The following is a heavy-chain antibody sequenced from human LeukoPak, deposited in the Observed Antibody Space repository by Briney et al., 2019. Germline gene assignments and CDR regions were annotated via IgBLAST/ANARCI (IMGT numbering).Heavy chain of an antibody. CDR1: GFTLSSYS. CDR2: IDSDTYGNTI. CDR3: ARVHPTPHIVLGPPHYYYNMDV. Sequence: GGSLRLSCAASGFTLSSYSMNWVRQAPGKGLEWISYIDSDTYGNTIYYPHTVKGRFTISRDNAKNSLYLQMDSLRDEDTAVYYCARVHPTPHIVLGPPHYYYNMDVWGQGTTVTVSS. D-gene: IGHD5-12*01. J-gene: IGHJ6*02. V-gene: IGHV3-48*02.